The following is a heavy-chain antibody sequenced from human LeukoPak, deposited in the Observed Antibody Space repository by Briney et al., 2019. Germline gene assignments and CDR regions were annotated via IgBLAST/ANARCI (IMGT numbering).Heavy chain of an antibody. D-gene: IGHD5-24*01. CDR1: GGSISRSNYY. Sequence: SETLSLTCTVSGGSISRSNYYWAWIRQPPGMGLEWIGSIYYSGRTYYHPSLKSRVTISVDTSKNQFSLKLGSVTAADTAVYYCGRHSEEDGSNPKPLDYWGRGTLVTVSS. J-gene: IGHJ4*02. V-gene: IGHV4-39*01. CDR3: GRHSEEDGSNPKPLDY. CDR2: IYYSGRT.